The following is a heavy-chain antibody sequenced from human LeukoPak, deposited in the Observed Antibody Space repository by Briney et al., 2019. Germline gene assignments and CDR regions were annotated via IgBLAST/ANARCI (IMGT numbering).Heavy chain of an antibody. D-gene: IGHD4-11*01. V-gene: IGHV1-18*01. CDR2: ISAYNGNT. J-gene: IGHJ5*02. Sequence: ASVKVSCKASGYTFTSYGISWVRQAPGQGLEWMGWISAYNGNTNYAQKLQGRVTMTTDTSTSTAYMELRSLRSDDTAVYYCARPRYSNYLYNWFDPWGRGTLVTVSS. CDR3: ARPRYSNYLYNWFDP. CDR1: GYTFTSYG.